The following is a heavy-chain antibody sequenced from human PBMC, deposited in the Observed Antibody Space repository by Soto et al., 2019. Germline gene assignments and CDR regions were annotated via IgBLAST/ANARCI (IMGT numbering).Heavy chain of an antibody. CDR1: GFTFNSYW. CDR2: IKQDGSEK. Sequence: GGSLRLCCAASGFTFNSYWMSLVRQAPGQGLEWVANIKQDGSEKYYVASVKGRFTISRDNAKNSLYLQMNSLRAEDTAVYYCARVRLLEWLLSGLDYYYYMDVWGKGTTVTVSS. J-gene: IGHJ6*03. CDR3: ARVRLLEWLLSGLDYYYYMDV. V-gene: IGHV3-7*01. D-gene: IGHD3-3*01.